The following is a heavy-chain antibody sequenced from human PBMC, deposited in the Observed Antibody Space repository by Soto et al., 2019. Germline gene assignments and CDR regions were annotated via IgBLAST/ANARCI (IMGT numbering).Heavy chain of an antibody. CDR3: ARGSNGYGTAQAFDY. D-gene: IGHD5-12*01. Sequence: QVQLVQSGAEVKKPGASVKVSCKASGYTFTSYGISWVRQAPGQGLEWMGWISAYNGNTNYAQKLQGRVTMTTDTSXXTAYVELRSLRSDDTAVYYCARGSNGYGTAQAFDYWGQGTLVTVSS. CDR1: GYTFTSYG. V-gene: IGHV1-18*01. CDR2: ISAYNGNT. J-gene: IGHJ4*02.